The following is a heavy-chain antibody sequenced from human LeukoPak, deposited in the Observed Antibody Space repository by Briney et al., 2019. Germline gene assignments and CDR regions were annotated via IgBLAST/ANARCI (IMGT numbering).Heavy chain of an antibody. CDR3: ARDRWRLERRAGLDY. J-gene: IGHJ4*02. CDR1: GYTFTSYG. Sequence: ASVKVSCKASGYTFTSYGISWVRQAPGQGLEWMGWISAYNGNTNYAQKLQGRVTMTTDTPTSTAYMKLRSLRSDDTAVYYCARDRWRLERRAGLDYWGQGTLVTVSS. D-gene: IGHD1-1*01. CDR2: ISAYNGNT. V-gene: IGHV1-18*01.